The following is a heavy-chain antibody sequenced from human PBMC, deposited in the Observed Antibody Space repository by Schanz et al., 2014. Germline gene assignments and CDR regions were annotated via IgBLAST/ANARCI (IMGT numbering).Heavy chain of an antibody. V-gene: IGHV1-46*03. D-gene: IGHD6-13*01. CDR1: GYTFTTYY. CDR3: ARDGEAAAGCDY. Sequence: QVQLVQSGAEVKKPGASVKVSCKASGYTFTTYYIHWVRQAPGQGLEWMGWMNPTTGNRGYAQNFQGRVTMTRDTSTSTVYMELSSLRSEDTAVYYCARDGEAAAGCDYWGQGTLVTVSS. J-gene: IGHJ4*02. CDR2: MNPTTGNR.